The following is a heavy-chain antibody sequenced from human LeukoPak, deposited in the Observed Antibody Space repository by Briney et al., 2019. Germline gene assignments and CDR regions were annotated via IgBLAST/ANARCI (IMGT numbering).Heavy chain of an antibody. CDR1: GFTFSTYW. CDR2: IKQDGSEK. V-gene: IGHV3-7*01. Sequence: PGGSLRLSCAASGFTFSTYWMTWVRQAPGKGLEWVANIKQDGSEKYFVDSVKGRFSISRDNAKNTLYLQMNSLRAEDTAVYYCATYGDYITATDYWGQGTLVTVSS. D-gene: IGHD4-17*01. CDR3: ATYGDYITATDY. J-gene: IGHJ4*02.